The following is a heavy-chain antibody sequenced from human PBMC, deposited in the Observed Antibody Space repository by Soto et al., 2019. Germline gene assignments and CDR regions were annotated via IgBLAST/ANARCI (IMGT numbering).Heavy chain of an antibody. V-gene: IGHV1-69*12. CDR3: ASDYGDYGNNYYYYGMDV. D-gene: IGHD4-17*01. Sequence: QVQLVQSGAEVKKPGSSVKVSCKASGGTFSSYAISWVRQAPGQGLEWMGGIIPIFGTANYAQKFQGRVTITADESTSTAYMELSSLRSEDTAVYYCASDYGDYGNNYYYYGMDVWGQGTTVTVSS. CDR2: IIPIFGTA. CDR1: GGTFSSYA. J-gene: IGHJ6*02.